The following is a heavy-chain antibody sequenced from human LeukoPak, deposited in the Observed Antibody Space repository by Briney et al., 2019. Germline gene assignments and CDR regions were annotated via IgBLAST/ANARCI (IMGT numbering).Heavy chain of an antibody. CDR2: ISGSGDAT. CDR3: ATGFSSRWIPIDY. CDR1: GFTFSSYA. V-gene: IGHV3-23*01. D-gene: IGHD6-19*01. Sequence: GGSLRLSCAASGFTFSSYAMSWVRQAPGKGLEWVSSISGSGDATYYADSVKGRFTISRDNSKNTLYLQMNSLRAEDTAVYYCATGFSSRWIPIDYWGQGTLVTVSS. J-gene: IGHJ4*02.